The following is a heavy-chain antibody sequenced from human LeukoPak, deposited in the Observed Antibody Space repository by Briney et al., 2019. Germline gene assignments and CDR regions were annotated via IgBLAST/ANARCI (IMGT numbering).Heavy chain of an antibody. J-gene: IGHJ4*02. CDR2: INHSGST. D-gene: IGHD2-21*01. Sequence: SETLSLTCAVYGGSFSGYYWSWIRQPPGKGLEWIGEINHSGSTNYNPSLKSRVTISVGTSKNQFSLKLSSVTAADTAAYYCASSLWSNFDYWGQGTLVTVSS. CDR1: GGSFSGYY. V-gene: IGHV4-34*01. CDR3: ASSLWSNFDY.